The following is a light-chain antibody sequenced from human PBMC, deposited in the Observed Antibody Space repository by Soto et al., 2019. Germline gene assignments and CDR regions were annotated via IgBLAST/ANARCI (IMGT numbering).Light chain of an antibody. V-gene: IGLV2-14*03. CDR3: SSFTTSTTLV. CDR2: DVS. J-gene: IGLJ3*02. Sequence: QSALTQPASVSGSPGQSITISCAGSNSDVGAYNYVSWYQQHPGKAPKLIIFDVSNRPSGVSDRFSASKSGNTASLTISGLQGEDEADYYCSSFTTSTTLVFGGGTQLTVL. CDR1: NSDVGAYNY.